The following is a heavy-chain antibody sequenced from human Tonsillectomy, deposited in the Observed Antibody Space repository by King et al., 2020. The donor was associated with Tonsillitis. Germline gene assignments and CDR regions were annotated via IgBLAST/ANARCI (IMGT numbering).Heavy chain of an antibody. D-gene: IGHD4-23*01. CDR3: SRGPNGGNLLFHV. CDR1: GGSISSYH. J-gene: IGHJ3*01. V-gene: IGHV4-59*01. Sequence: QMQLQESGPGLVKPSETLSLTCTVSGGSISSYHWSWIRQPPGKGLEWIGYIFDNGNTNYNPSLKSRVTMSVDTSKNQFSLRRRSVTAADTAVYYFSRGPNGGNLLFHVWGQGTMVTVSS. CDR2: IFDNGNT.